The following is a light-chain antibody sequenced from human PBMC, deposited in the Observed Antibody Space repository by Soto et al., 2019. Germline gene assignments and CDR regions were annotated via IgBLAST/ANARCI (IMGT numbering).Light chain of an antibody. CDR2: GAS. Sequence: EIVLTQSPDTLSLSPGERATLSCRASQSITSINLAWYQQKPGQAPRLLIYGASSRATGIPDRFSGGGSGTDFTLTISRLEPEDFAVYYCHQYGDASWTFGQGTKVEIK. V-gene: IGKV3-20*01. CDR3: HQYGDASWT. CDR1: QSITSIN. J-gene: IGKJ1*01.